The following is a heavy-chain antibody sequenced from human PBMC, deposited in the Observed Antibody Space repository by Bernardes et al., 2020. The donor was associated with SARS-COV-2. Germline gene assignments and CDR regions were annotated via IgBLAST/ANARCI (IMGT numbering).Heavy chain of an antibody. CDR1: GFTFSRYA. V-gene: IGHV3-23*01. D-gene: IGHD6-19*01. J-gene: IGHJ4*02. CDR2: ISASASGDTT. CDR3: AKDGRGSGWYEFDS. Sequence: SLRLSCAASGFTFSRYAMSWVRQAPGKGLEWVSGISASASGDTTYYADSVKGRFTISRDNSKNTLHLQMNSLKAEDTAVYYCAKDGRGSGWYEFDSWGQGTLVTVSS.